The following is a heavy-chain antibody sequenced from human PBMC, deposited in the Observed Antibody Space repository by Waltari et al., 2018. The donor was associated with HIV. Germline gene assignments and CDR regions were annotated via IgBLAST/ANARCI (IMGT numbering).Heavy chain of an antibody. D-gene: IGHD3-10*01. CDR3: ARGGFYGSGSKVN. CDR2: IKQDGSEK. Sequence: EVRLVESGGGLVQPGGSLSLSCAASGFTFSSYWMSWVRQAPGKGLEWVANIKQDGSEKYYVDSVNGRFTISRDNAENSLYLQMNSLRAEDTAVYYCARGGFYGSGSKVNWGQGTLVTVSS. J-gene: IGHJ4*02. V-gene: IGHV3-7*04. CDR1: GFTFSSYW.